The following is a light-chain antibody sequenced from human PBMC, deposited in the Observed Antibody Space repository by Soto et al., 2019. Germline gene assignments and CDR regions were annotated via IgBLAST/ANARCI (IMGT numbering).Light chain of an antibody. CDR3: AAWDDSLNGYV. CDR2: SYN. CDR1: SSNIGSNT. J-gene: IGLJ1*01. Sequence: QSVLTQPPSASGTPGQRVTISCSGSSSNIGSNTVNWYQQLPGTAPKLLIYSYNQRPSGVPDRFSGSKSVISASLAISGLQSEDEADYYCAAWDDSLNGYVFGTGTKLTVL. V-gene: IGLV1-44*01.